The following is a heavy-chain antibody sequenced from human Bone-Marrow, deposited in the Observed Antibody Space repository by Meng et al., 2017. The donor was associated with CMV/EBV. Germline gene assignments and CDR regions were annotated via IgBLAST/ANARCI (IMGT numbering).Heavy chain of an antibody. Sequence: ESISSNSATWNWIRQSPTRGLEWLGRTYYRSKWYNDYAVSVTGRITINPDTSKNQFSLQLNSVITEDTAVYYCARVGSKGRAWFDPWGQGTLVTVSS. CDR1: ESISSNSAT. CDR3: ARVGSKGRAWFDP. J-gene: IGHJ5*02. V-gene: IGHV6-1*01. CDR2: TYYRSKWYN. D-gene: IGHD3-10*01.